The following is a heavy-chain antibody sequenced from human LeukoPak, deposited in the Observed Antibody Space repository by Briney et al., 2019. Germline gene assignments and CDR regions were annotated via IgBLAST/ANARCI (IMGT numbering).Heavy chain of an antibody. CDR1: GGSISSGDYY. Sequence: PSETLSLTCTVSGGSISSGDYYWSWIRQPPGKGLEWIGYIYYSGSTYYNPSLKSRVTISVDTSKNQFSLKLSSVTAADTAVYYCARTGIVRMPFDYWGQGTLVTASS. CDR2: IYYSGST. J-gene: IGHJ4*02. D-gene: IGHD1-26*01. V-gene: IGHV4-30-4*01. CDR3: ARTGIVRMPFDY.